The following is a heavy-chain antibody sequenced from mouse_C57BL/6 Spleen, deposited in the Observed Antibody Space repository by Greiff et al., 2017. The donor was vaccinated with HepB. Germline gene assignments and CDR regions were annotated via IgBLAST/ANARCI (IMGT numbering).Heavy chain of an antibody. CDR1: GFNIKDYY. CDR2: IDPEDGET. D-gene: IGHD2-4*01. Sequence: EVKLMESGAELVQPGASVKLSCTASGFNIKDYYMHWVKQRTEQGLEWIGRIDPEDGETKYAPKFQGKATITADTSSNTAYLQLSSLTYEDTAVYYCARGDLIYYDYDRAMDYWGQGTSVTVSS. J-gene: IGHJ4*01. CDR3: ARGDLIYYDYDRAMDY. V-gene: IGHV14-2*01.